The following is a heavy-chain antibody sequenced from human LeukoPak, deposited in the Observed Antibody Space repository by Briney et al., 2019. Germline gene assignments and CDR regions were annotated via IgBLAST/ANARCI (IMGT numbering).Heavy chain of an antibody. V-gene: IGHV1-2*02. CDR2: INPNSGGT. CDR3: ARDLGSGGYYYYYMDV. Sequence: ASVKVSCKASGYTFTGYYMHWVRQAPGQGLEWMGWINPNSGGTNYAQKFQGRVTMTRDTSISTVYMELSRLRSDDTAVYYCARDLGSGGYYYYYMDVWGKGTTVTVSS. J-gene: IGHJ6*03. CDR1: GYTFTGYY. D-gene: IGHD3-10*01.